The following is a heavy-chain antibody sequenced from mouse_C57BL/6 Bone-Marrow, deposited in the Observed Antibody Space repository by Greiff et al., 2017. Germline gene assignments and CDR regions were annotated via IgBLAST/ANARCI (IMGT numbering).Heavy chain of an antibody. Sequence: QVQLQQPGAELVKPGASVKLSCKASGYTFTSYWMHWVKQRPGRGLEWIGRIDPNSGGTKYNEKFKSKATLTVDKPSSTAYMQLSSLTSEDSAVXDGARVDYGSSHWYFDVWGKGTTVTVSA. CDR3: ARVDYGSSHWYFDV. D-gene: IGHD1-1*01. CDR1: GYTFTSYW. CDR2: IDPNSGGT. J-gene: IGHJ1*03. V-gene: IGHV1-72*01.